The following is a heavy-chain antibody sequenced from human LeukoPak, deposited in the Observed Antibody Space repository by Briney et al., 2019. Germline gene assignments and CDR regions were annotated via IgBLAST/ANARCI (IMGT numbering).Heavy chain of an antibody. CDR3: AKDDRGNSYGYLDFDY. V-gene: IGHV3-9*03. D-gene: IGHD5-18*01. CDR1: GFTFDDYA. Sequence: GGSLRLSCAASGFTFDDYAMHWVRQAPGKGLEWVSGISWNSGSIGYADSVKGRFTISRDNAKNSLYLQMNSLRAEDMAVYYCAKDDRGNSYGYLDFDYWGQGTLVTVSS. CDR2: ISWNSGSI. J-gene: IGHJ4*02.